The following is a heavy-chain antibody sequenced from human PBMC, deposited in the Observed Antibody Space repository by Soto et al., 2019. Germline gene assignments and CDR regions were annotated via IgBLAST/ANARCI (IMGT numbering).Heavy chain of an antibody. CDR1: GFTVSSNY. Sequence: GGSLRLSCAASGFTVSSNYMSWVRQAPGKGLEWVSVIYSGGSTYYADSVKGRFTISRDNSKNTLYLQMNSLRAEDTAVYYCATHHLTLLSSGWSLGAFDIWGQGTMVTVSS. CDR3: ATHHLTLLSSGWSLGAFDI. CDR2: IYSGGST. J-gene: IGHJ3*02. V-gene: IGHV3-53*01. D-gene: IGHD6-19*01.